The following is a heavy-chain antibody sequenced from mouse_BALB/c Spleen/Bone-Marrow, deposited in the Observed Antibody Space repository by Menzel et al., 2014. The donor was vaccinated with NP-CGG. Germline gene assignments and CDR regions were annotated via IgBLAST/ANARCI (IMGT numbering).Heavy chain of an antibody. CDR3: AREGTYYAYFDY. D-gene: IGHD1-1*01. Sequence: VQLQESAAERARPGASVKLSCKASGYIFTSYTIQWIKQRPGQGLEWIGYINPSIGYTEYNQKFKDKTTLTADTSSSTTYMQLSSLTSEDSAVYYCAREGTYYAYFDYWGQGTTLTVSS. CDR1: GYIFTSYT. V-gene: IGHV1-4*02. J-gene: IGHJ2*01. CDR2: INPSIGYT.